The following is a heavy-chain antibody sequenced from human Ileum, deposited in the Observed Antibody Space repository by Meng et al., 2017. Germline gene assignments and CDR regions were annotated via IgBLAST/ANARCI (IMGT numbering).Heavy chain of an antibody. J-gene: IGHJ4*02. CDR1: GGSVSRAGYQ. CDR3: AGDHMGSLDY. V-gene: IGHV4-61*08. Sequence: QVQLQESGPGLGRPSETRSLICTVSGGSVSRAGYQWGWIRQPPGKGLEWIGYASTNYNPSLKSRVTISLDTSRNQFSLSLSSVTAADTAVYYCAGDHMGSLDYWGQGILVTVSS. CDR2: AST. D-gene: IGHD1-26*01.